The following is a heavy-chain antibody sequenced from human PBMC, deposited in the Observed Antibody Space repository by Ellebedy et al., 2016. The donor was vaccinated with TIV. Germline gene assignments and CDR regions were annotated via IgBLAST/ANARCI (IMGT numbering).Heavy chain of an antibody. D-gene: IGHD2-2*01. CDR2: MDPKSGGT. V-gene: IGHV1-2*02. Sequence: ASVKVSXXASGYIFSDYFIHWVRQAPAQGLEWLAWMDPKSGGTNFLQKLRGRATMTRDSSISTAYMELTSLTSDDTAMYYCARGERVAPAAPLGYKGLDVWGQGTTVTVSS. CDR1: GYIFSDYF. J-gene: IGHJ6*02. CDR3: ARGERVAPAAPLGYKGLDV.